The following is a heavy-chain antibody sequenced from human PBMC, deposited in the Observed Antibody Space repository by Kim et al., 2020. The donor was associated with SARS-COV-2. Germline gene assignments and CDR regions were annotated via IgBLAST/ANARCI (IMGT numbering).Heavy chain of an antibody. CDR3: ARDRITMIVVASRAFDY. CDR1: GFTFSSYA. Sequence: GGSLRLSCAASGFTFSSYAMHWVRQAPGKGLEWVAVISYDGSNKYYADSVKGRFTISRDNSKNTLYLQMNSLRAEDTAVYYCARDRITMIVVASRAFDYWGQGTLVTVSS. CDR2: ISYDGSNK. V-gene: IGHV3-30-3*01. D-gene: IGHD3-22*01. J-gene: IGHJ4*02.